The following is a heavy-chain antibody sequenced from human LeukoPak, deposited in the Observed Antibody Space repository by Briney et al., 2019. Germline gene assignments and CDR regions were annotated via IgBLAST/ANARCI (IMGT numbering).Heavy chain of an antibody. Sequence: PGGSLRLSCAASRFTFSTYSMNWVRQAPGKGLEWVSSISGSSSYIYYADSMKGRFTISRDNPKNSLYLQMNSLRAEDTAVYYCARETEPLDYGDSTNLDYWGQGTLVTVSS. CDR2: ISGSSSYI. CDR3: ARETEPLDYGDSTNLDY. D-gene: IGHD4-17*01. V-gene: IGHV3-21*01. CDR1: RFTFSTYS. J-gene: IGHJ4*02.